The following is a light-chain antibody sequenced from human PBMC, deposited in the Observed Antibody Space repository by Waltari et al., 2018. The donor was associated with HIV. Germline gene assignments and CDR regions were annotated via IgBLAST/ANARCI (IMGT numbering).Light chain of an antibody. CDR3: QQFYSVPYT. Sequence: DFVLTQSPDSMALSVGERATLQCKSSHSLLYSSNSKTYFASYQQRPVRRPKLLIYWASTREFVVPDRFRFSGSDTDFTLTITDVQAEVVAVYYCQQFYSVPYTFGQGTKLEIK. CDR2: WAS. J-gene: IGKJ2*01. V-gene: IGKV4-1*01. CDR1: HSLLYSSNSKTY.